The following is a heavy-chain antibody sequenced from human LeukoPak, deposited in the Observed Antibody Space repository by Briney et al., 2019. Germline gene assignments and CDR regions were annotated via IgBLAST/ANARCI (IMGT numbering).Heavy chain of an antibody. Sequence: SETLSLTCTVSGGSISSSSYYWGWIRQPPGTGLEWIGSIYYSGSTYYNPSLKSRVTISVDTSKNQFSLKLSSVTAADTAVYYCARSSGWFLSGFQHWGQGTLVTVSS. CDR2: IYYSGST. D-gene: IGHD6-19*01. CDR3: ARSSGWFLSGFQH. CDR1: GGSISSSSYY. V-gene: IGHV4-39*07. J-gene: IGHJ1*01.